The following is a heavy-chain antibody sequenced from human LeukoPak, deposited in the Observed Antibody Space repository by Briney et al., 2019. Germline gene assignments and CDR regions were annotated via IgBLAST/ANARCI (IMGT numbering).Heavy chain of an antibody. CDR2: ISYSGST. J-gene: IGHJ4*02. CDR3: ARLLTD. V-gene: IGHV4-39*01. CDR1: GGSISSSSYY. D-gene: IGHD3-9*01. Sequence: SDTLSLTCTVSGGSISSSSYYWGWIRQPPGKGLEWIGSISYSGSTYHNPSLKSRVTISADTSKNQFSLRLSSVTAADTAIYYCARLLTDWGQGTLVTVSA.